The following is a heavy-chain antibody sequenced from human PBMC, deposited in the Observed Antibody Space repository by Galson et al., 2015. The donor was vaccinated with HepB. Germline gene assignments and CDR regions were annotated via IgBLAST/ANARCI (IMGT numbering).Heavy chain of an antibody. CDR1: GFTFHDFT. D-gene: IGHD6-19*01. CDR3: AKAGGWLGDYNLYGMDI. CDR2: ITWDGDVT. J-gene: IGHJ6*02. Sequence: SLRLSCAASGFTFHDFTMHWVRQRPGKSLEWVSLITWDGDVTYYANSVKGRFTISRDNKRDSLFLQMNSLRSDDTALYYCAKAGGWLGDYNLYGMDIWGQGTTVTVSS. V-gene: IGHV3-43*01.